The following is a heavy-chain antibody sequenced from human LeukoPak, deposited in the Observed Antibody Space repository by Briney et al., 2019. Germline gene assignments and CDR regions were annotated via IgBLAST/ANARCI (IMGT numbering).Heavy chain of an antibody. CDR3: ARGKNDYSNRYYFDF. CDR2: IYYSGST. CDR1: GGSISSSSYY. V-gene: IGHV4-39*07. Sequence: PSETLSLTCTVSGGSISSSSYYWGWIRQPPGKGLEWIGSIYYSGSTHYNPSLQSRVTMSVDTSKNQFSLKLSSVTAADTAVYYCARGKNDYSNRYYFDFWGQGTLVTVSS. J-gene: IGHJ4*02. D-gene: IGHD4-11*01.